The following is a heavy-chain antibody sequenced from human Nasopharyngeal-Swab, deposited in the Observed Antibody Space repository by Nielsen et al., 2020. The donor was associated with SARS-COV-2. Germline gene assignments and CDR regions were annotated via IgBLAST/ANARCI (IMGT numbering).Heavy chain of an antibody. J-gene: IGHJ4*02. V-gene: IGHV4-34*01. D-gene: IGHD3-22*01. Sequence: RQAPGKGLGWIGEINHSGSTNYNPSLKSRVTISVDTSKNQFFLKLSSVTAADTAVYYCARGSLVVVTIAPFDYWGQGTLVTVSS. CDR2: INHSGST. CDR3: ARGSLVVVTIAPFDY.